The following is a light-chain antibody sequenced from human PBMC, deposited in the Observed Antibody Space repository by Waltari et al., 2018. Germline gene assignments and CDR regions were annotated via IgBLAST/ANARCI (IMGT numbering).Light chain of an antibody. CDR1: SPNIGAGYD. CDR2: GNS. Sequence: QSVLTQPPSVSGAPGQRVTISCTGSSPNIGAGYDVHWYQQLPGTAPKLLIYGNSNRPSGVPDRFSGSKSGTSPSLAITGLQAEDEADYYCQSYDSSLSGPYVFGTGTKVTVL. CDR3: QSYDSSLSGPYV. J-gene: IGLJ1*01. V-gene: IGLV1-40*01.